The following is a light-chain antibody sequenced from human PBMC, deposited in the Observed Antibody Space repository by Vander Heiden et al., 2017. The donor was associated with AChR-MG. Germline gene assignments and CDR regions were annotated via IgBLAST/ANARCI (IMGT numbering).Light chain of an antibody. CDR3: QQYGSSLLT. V-gene: IGKV3-20*01. CDR1: QSVSSSY. Sequence: EIVLTQSPCTLSLSPGVRATLSCRASQSVSSSYLAWYQQKPGQAPRLLIYGASSRATGIPDRFSGSGSGTDFTLTISRLEPEDFAVYYCQQYGSSLLTFGQGTKVEIK. CDR2: GAS. J-gene: IGKJ1*01.